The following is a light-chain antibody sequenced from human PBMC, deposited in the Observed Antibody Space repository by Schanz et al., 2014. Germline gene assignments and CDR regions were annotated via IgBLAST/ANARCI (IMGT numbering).Light chain of an antibody. CDR2: ATS. J-gene: IGKJ4*01. Sequence: IQLTQSPSSLSASVRDRVTLTCRASQDISSYLGWYQQKPGKAPKLLIYATSTLQTGVPSRFSGSGFGTDFTLTINSLQPEDCATYYCQQLHTYPPTFGGGTKVEIK. CDR3: QQLHTYPPT. CDR1: QDISSY. V-gene: IGKV1-9*01.